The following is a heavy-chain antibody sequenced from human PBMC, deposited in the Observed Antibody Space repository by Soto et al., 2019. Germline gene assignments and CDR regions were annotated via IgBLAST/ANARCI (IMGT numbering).Heavy chain of an antibody. CDR1: GFSVSNNY. CDR3: ARATRYFGSFDS. J-gene: IGHJ4*02. V-gene: IGHV3-53*01. Sequence: EVQLVESGGGLIQPGGSLRLSCAASGFSVSNNYMTWVHQAPGKGLEWVSIIYSGGSTYYSESVKGRTTISRDTSKNIVFLQVNSLRAEDTAVYYCARATRYFGSFDSWGQGTLVTVSS. D-gene: IGHD3-16*01. CDR2: IYSGGST.